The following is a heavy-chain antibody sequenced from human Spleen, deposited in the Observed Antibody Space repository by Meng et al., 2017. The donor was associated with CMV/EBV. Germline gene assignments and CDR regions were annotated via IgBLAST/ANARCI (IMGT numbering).Heavy chain of an antibody. J-gene: IGHJ4*02. CDR3: ASVRCTNGICYEDY. D-gene: IGHD2-8*01. CDR1: AYPINTDYY. V-gene: IGHV4-38-2*02. CDR2: IYYSGGT. Sequence: SETLSLTCTVSAYPINTDYYWGWIRQPPGKALEWLGSIYYSGGTFYNPSLKSRVAISVDTSKNHFSLRLSSVTAADTAVYYCASVRCTNGICYEDYWGQGTLVTVSS.